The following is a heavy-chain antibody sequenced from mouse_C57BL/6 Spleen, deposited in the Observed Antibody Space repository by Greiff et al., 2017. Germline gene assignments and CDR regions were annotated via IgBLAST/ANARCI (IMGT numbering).Heavy chain of an antibody. CDR2: INPNNGGT. J-gene: IGHJ3*01. V-gene: IGHV1-18*01. CDR1: GYTFTDYN. Sequence: VQLKQSGPEPVKPGASVKIPCKASGYTFTDYNMDWVKQSHGKSLEWIGDINPNNGGTIYNQKFKGKATLTVDKSSSTAYMELRSLTSEDTAVYYCARGDYDYDGFAYWGQGTLVTVSA. D-gene: IGHD2-4*01. CDR3: ARGDYDYDGFAY.